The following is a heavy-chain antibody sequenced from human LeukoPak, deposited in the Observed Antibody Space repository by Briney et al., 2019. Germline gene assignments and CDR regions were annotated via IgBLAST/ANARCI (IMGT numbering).Heavy chain of an antibody. CDR1: GGTFSSYA. CDR3: ESGYSYGEDWFDP. CDR2: ITPILGIA. V-gene: IGHV1-69*04. D-gene: IGHD5-18*01. Sequence: ASVKVSCKATGGTFSSYAISWVRQAPGQGLEWMGRITPILGIANYAQKFQGRVTITADKSTSTAYMELSSLRSEDTAVYYCESGYSYGEDWFDPWGQGTLVTVSS. J-gene: IGHJ5*02.